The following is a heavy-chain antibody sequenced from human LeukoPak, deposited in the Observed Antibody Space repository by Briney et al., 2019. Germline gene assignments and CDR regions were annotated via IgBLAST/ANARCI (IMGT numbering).Heavy chain of an antibody. CDR2: ISGSGCTT. V-gene: IGHV3-23*01. Sequence: GASLRLSCAASGFTLSRYAISWVRQAPGKGREWVSAISGSGCTTYYADSVKGRFTISRDNSKNTLYLQMNSLRAEDTAVYYCAKDRGSSSGWFPWGQGTLVSVPS. CDR1: GFTLSRYA. CDR3: AKDRGSSSGWFP. J-gene: IGHJ5*02. D-gene: IGHD6-19*01.